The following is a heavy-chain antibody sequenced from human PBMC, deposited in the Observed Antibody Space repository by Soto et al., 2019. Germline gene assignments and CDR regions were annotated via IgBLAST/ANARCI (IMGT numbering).Heavy chain of an antibody. CDR2: IRYDGSNI. CDR1: GIIFNGFG. CDR3: ARVGVGATLYFGYLDY. V-gene: IGHV3-33*01. J-gene: IGHJ4*02. Sequence: PGGSLRLCCAASGIIFNGFGMHWVRQAPGKGLEWVAVIRYDGSNIYYADSVKGRFTISRDNSKNTLYLQMDSLRAEDTAVYYCARVGVGATLYFGYLDYRGQAALVTVSS. D-gene: IGHD1-26*01.